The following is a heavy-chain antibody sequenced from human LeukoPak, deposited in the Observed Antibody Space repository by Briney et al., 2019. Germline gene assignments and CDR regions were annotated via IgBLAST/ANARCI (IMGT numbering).Heavy chain of an antibody. J-gene: IGHJ4*02. CDR2: ISWNSGSI. V-gene: IGHV3-9*01. D-gene: IGHD1-1*01. Sequence: PGRSLRLSCAASGFTFDDYAMHWVRQAPGKGLEWVSGISWNSGSIGYADSVKGRFTISRDNAKNSLYLQMNSLRAEDTAVYYCARGRTGRSYYFGYWGQGTLVTVSS. CDR3: ARGRTGRSYYFGY. CDR1: GFTFDDYA.